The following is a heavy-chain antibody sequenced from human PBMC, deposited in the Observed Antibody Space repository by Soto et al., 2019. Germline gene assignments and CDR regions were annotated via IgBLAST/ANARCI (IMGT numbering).Heavy chain of an antibody. CDR1: AYSVTITTAA. J-gene: IGHJ6*02. Sequence: QAVSLTGAICAYSVTITTAAWTWIRTSPSRVLEWLGRTYYRSKWYNDYAVSVKSRITINPDTSKNQFSLQLNSVTPEDTAVYYCARDKLYSSGPGLGYYGMDVWGQGTTVNGS. V-gene: IGHV6-1*01. CDR3: ARDKLYSSGPGLGYYGMDV. D-gene: IGHD6-19*01. CDR2: TYYRSKWYN.